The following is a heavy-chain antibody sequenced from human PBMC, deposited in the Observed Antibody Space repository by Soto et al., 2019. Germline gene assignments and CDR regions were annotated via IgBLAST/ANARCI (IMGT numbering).Heavy chain of an antibody. D-gene: IGHD1-1*01. CDR1: GFTFSSYG. Sequence: GGSLRLSCAASGFTFSSYGMHWVRQAPGKGLEWVAVIWYDGSNKYYADSVKGRFTISRDNSKNTLYLQMNSLRAEDTAVYYCARYGRTGAGDNAYYYYMDVWGKGTTVTVSS. CDR2: IWYDGSNK. J-gene: IGHJ6*03. CDR3: ARYGRTGAGDNAYYYYMDV. V-gene: IGHV3-33*01.